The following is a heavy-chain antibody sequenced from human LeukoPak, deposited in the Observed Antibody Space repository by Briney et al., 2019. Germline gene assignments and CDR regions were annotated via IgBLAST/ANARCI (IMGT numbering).Heavy chain of an antibody. J-gene: IGHJ4*02. CDR2: IHIGNGT. D-gene: IGHD3/OR15-3a*01. V-gene: IGHV3-66*01. Sequence: GGFLRLSCAASGFTVSSNDMSWVRQAPGKGLGWVSIIHIGNGTYYADSVKGRFTISRDNSKNTLYLQMNSLRAEDTAVYYCAADWPLDYWGQGTLVTVSS. CDR3: AADWPLDY. CDR1: GFTVSSND.